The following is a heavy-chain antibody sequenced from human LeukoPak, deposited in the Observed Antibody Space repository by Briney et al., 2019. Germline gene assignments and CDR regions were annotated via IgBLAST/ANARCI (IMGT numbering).Heavy chain of an antibody. J-gene: IGHJ4*02. CDR3: AKDLEQLADY. D-gene: IGHD6-6*01. CDR2: ISSSSTTI. V-gene: IGHV3-48*01. CDR1: GFTFSSYT. Sequence: GGSLRLSCAASGFTFSSYTMNWVRQAPGKGLDWVSYISSSSTTIYYADSVKGRFTISRDNSKNTLYLQMNSLRAEDTAVYYCAKDLEQLADYWGQGTLVTVSS.